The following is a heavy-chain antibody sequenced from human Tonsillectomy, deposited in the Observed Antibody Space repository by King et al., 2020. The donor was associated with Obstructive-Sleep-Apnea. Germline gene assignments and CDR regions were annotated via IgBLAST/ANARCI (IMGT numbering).Heavy chain of an antibody. J-gene: IGHJ4*02. CDR3: AAGKVAAYFDY. D-gene: IGHD6-19*01. V-gene: IGHV3-15*01. CDR1: GFTFNDAW. CDR2: IKTKTDDGTT. Sequence: VQLVESGGGLVKPGGSLRLSCAASGFTFNDAWMSWVRQAPGKGLEWVGRIKTKTDDGTTDYAAPVKGRFTISRDDSENVLYLQMSSLKTEDTAVYICAAGKVAAYFDYWGQGTLVTVSS.